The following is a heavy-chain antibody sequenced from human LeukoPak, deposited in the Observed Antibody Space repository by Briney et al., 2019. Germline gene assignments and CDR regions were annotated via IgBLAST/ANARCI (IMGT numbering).Heavy chain of an antibody. CDR3: ATVSEY. V-gene: IGHV3-74*01. Sequence: GGSLRLSCAASGFTFNYFWMHWVRQVPGKGLVWVSGINNDGTATYYADSVKGRFTISRDNAKNTVYLQMNGLRAEDTTVYYCATVSEYWDQGTLVTVSS. D-gene: IGHD6-6*01. J-gene: IGHJ4*02. CDR2: INNDGTAT. CDR1: GFTFNYFW.